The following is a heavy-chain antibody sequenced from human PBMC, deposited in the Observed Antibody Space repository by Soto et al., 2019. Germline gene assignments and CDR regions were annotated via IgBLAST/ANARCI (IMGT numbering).Heavy chain of an antibody. CDR2: ISSSTSHT. CDR1: GFTFSDYY. D-gene: IGHD6-13*01. V-gene: IGHV3-11*05. CDR3: ARGRGAAADYFAF. J-gene: IGHJ4*02. Sequence: GGSLRLSCAVSGFTFSDYYMTWIRQDPGKGLEWVSYISSSTSHTNYADSVKGRFTISRDNAKNSLFLQMNSLRAEDTAVFYCARGRGAAADYFAFWGRGTLVTVSS.